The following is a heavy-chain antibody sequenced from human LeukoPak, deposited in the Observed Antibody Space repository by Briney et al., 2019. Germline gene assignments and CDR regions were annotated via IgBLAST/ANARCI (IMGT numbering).Heavy chain of an antibody. V-gene: IGHV1-2*02. D-gene: IGHD6-19*01. J-gene: IGHJ4*02. CDR1: GYTFTGYY. CDR3: ARDQGSSGWSDFDY. Sequence: GASVKVSCKASGYTFTGYYIHWVRRAPGQGLEWMGWINPDSGGTNYAQKFQGRVTMIRDTTFSTAYMELSRLTYDDTAVYYCARDQGSSGWSDFDYWGQGTLVTVSS. CDR2: INPDSGGT.